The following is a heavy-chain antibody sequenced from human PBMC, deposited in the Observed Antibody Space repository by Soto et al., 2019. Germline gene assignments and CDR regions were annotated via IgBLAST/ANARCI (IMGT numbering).Heavy chain of an antibody. CDR1: GYTLTELS. CDR2: FDPEDGET. V-gene: IGHV1-24*01. D-gene: IGHD1-26*01. Sequence: ASVKVSCKVSGYTLTELSMHWVRQAPGKGLEWMGGFDPEDGETIYAQKFQCRVTMTEDTSTDTAYMELSSLRSEDTTVYYCATPGAFRSYYLVPRSWGQGTLVTVSS. CDR3: ATPGAFRSYYLVPRS. J-gene: IGHJ5*02.